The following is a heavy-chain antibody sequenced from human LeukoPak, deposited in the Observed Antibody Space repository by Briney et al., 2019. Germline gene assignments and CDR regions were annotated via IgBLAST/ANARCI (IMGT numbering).Heavy chain of an antibody. J-gene: IGHJ4*01. Sequence: GRSLRLSCAASGGTFRNYYMHWVRQAPGKGLEWVAVISLDGNNEYYADSVKGRFSLSRDNPMNTLYLQLNRLRTEDTAMYYCARDLSGHWTYDYWGQGTLVTVSS. CDR3: ARDLSGHWTYDY. D-gene: IGHD1-1*01. CDR1: GGTFRNYY. CDR2: ISLDGNNE. V-gene: IGHV3-30-3*01.